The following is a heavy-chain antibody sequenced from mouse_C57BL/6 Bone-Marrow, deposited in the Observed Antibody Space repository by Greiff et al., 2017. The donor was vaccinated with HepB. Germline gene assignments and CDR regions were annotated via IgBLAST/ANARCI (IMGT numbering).Heavy chain of an antibody. CDR1: GYTFTDYY. Sequence: VQLQQSGPELVKPGASVKISCKASGYTFTDYYINWVKQRPGQGLEWIGWIFPGSGSTYYNEKFKGKATLTVDKSSSTDYMLLSSLTSEDYAVYFCGRRRYYGSSPVLDFDVWGTGTTVTVSS. D-gene: IGHD1-1*01. CDR3: GRRRYYGSSPVLDFDV. J-gene: IGHJ1*03. CDR2: IFPGSGST. V-gene: IGHV1-75*01.